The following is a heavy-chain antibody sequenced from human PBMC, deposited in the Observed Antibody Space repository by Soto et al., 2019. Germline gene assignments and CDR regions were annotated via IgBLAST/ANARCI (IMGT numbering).Heavy chain of an antibody. CDR3: ARRVVVDPASTPVALDT. V-gene: IGHV1-46*01. Sequence: QVQLVQSGAEATKPGASVKVSCKASGYPFTGYWIHWVRQVPGHGLEWMGIINPSGGRTDYAQKFQGGANMTRDTSIITVYMELSCLRSEDTAVYYCARRVVVDPASTPVALDTWGQGTLVTVSS. CDR1: GYPFTGYW. D-gene: IGHD2-15*01. J-gene: IGHJ3*02. CDR2: INPSGGRT.